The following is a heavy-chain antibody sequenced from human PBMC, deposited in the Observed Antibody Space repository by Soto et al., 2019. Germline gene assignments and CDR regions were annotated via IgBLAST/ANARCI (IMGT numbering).Heavy chain of an antibody. CDR2: ISGTGGST. D-gene: IGHD5-12*01. Sequence: EVQLLESGGGLVQPGGSLRLSCAASGFTFSTDAMNWVRQAPGKGLEWVSGISGTGGSTYYADFVKGRFTISRDNSKSTVYLQMNIVRAEDTAVYYCAKPPRSGYVPPWDYWGQGTLVTVSS. CDR1: GFTFSTDA. V-gene: IGHV3-23*01. J-gene: IGHJ4*02. CDR3: AKPPRSGYVPPWDY.